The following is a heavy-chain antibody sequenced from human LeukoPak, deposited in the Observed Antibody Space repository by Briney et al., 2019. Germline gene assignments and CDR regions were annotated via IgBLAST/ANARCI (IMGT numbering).Heavy chain of an antibody. CDR3: AREGPRGNSQFDY. CDR2: ISGSGGST. J-gene: IGHJ4*02. CDR1: RFTFSSYG. V-gene: IGHV3-23*01. Sequence: GGSLRLSCAASRFTFSSYGMSWVRQAPGKGLEWVSSISGSGGSTYYADSVKGRLTISRDNSKNTLYLQMNSLRAEDTAVYYCAREGPRGNSQFDYWGQGTLVTVSS. D-gene: IGHD2/OR15-2a*01.